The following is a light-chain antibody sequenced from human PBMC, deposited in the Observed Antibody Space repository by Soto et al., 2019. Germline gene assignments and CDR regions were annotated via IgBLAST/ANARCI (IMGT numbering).Light chain of an antibody. Sequence: QSVLTQSPSVSGAPGQRVTISCTGSSSNIGAGYDVHWYQQLPGTAPKLLIFANINRPSGVPDRFSGSKSGTSASLAITGLRAEDEADYYCQSYDSSLSCYVFGTGTKLTVL. V-gene: IGLV1-40*01. J-gene: IGLJ1*01. CDR2: ANI. CDR1: SSNIGAGYD. CDR3: QSYDSSLSCYV.